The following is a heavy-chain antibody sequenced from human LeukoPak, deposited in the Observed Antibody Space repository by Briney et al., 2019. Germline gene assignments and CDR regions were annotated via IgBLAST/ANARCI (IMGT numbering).Heavy chain of an antibody. D-gene: IGHD4-17*01. CDR2: INSDGSST. V-gene: IGHV3-74*01. CDR3: ARVVYGDYSYFQH. Sequence: PGGSLRLSCAASGFTFRSYWMHWVRHAPGKGLVGVSRINSDGSSTSYADSVKDRFTISRDNAKNPLYLQMNSLRAEDTAVYYCARVVYGDYSYFQHWGQGTLVTVSS. CDR1: GFTFRSYW. J-gene: IGHJ1*01.